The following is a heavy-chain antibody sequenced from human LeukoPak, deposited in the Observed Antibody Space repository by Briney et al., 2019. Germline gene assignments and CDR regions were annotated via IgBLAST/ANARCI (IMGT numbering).Heavy chain of an antibody. V-gene: IGHV3-53*01. J-gene: IGHJ4*02. CDR1: GFTVSNNY. CDR2: IYSGGNT. Sequence: GGSLRLCCAASGFTVSNNYMSWVRQAPGKGLEWVSVIYSGGNTYYADSVKGRFTISRDNSKNTLYLQMNRLRAEDTAVYYCAKGGWIGEEDNWGQGTLVTVSS. CDR3: AKGGWIGEEDN. D-gene: IGHD3-10*01.